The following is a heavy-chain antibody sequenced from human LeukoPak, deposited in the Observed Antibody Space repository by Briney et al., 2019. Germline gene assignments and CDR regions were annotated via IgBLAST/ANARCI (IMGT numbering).Heavy chain of an antibody. CDR1: GFTFSNYA. D-gene: IGHD5-12*01. Sequence: PGVSLRLSCGASGFTFSNYAMSWVRQAPGKGLEWVSGINDNGSTRFYAASVKGRFTSSRDNPKNTLYLQMNGLRVEDTAVYYCAKDMQTWPRFPDYWGQGTLVTVSS. CDR2: INDNGSTR. J-gene: IGHJ4*02. CDR3: AKDMQTWPRFPDY. V-gene: IGHV3-23*01.